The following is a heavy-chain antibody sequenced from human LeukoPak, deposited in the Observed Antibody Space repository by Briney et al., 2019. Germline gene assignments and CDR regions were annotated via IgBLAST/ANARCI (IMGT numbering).Heavy chain of an antibody. V-gene: IGHV3-9*03. CDR2: ISWNSGSI. CDR1: GFTFDDYA. CDR3: AKDGKGADILTGYYTD. Sequence: GGSLRLSCAASGFTFDDYAMHWVRHAPGKGLEWVSGISWNSGSIGYADSVKGRFTISRDNAKNSLYLQMNSLRAEDMALYYCAKDGKGADILTGYYTDWGQGTLVTVSS. D-gene: IGHD3-9*01. J-gene: IGHJ4*02.